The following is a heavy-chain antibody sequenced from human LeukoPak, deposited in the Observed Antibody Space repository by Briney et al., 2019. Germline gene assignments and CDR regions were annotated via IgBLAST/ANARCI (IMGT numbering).Heavy chain of an antibody. V-gene: IGHV1-69*05. CDR2: IIPIFGTA. CDR1: GGTFSSYA. J-gene: IGHJ6*03. CDR3: AGGRGAGTDYYYSMDV. Sequence: SVKVSCKASGGTFSSYAISWVRQAPGQGLEWMGGIIPIFGTANYAQKFQGRVTITTDESTSTAYMELSSLRSEDTAVYYCAGGRGAGTDYYYSMDVWGKGTTVTVSS. D-gene: IGHD1-1*01.